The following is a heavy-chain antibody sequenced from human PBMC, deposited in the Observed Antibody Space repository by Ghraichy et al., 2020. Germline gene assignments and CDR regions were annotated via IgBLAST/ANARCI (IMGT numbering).Heavy chain of an antibody. J-gene: IGHJ6*04. CDR3: ARFTDV. CDR2: ISGRRTTT. Sequence: GGSLRLSCAASGISLSVNDMNWVRQVPGKGLEWVAFISGRRTTTYYADSVKGRFTISRDNAKKSMFLEMNSLRPEDTALYHCARFTDVWGKGTTVIVSS. CDR1: GISLSVND. V-gene: IGHV3-48*03.